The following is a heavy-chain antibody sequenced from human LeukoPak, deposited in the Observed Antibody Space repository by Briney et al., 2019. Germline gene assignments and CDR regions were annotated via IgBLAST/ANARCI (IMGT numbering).Heavy chain of an antibody. V-gene: IGHV4-39*01. CDR2: MPYDENVADNEIP. CDR3: ARLTLTGVGGRGWFDA. D-gene: IGHD3-3*01. J-gene: IGHJ5*02. Sequence: SETLSLTCIVSGDSTSNSGWSWGWIRQPPGKGLEWIGTMPYDENVADNEIPSYNPSLKSRVSISADTSKNQLSLKVNSVTAEDTASYYCARLTLTGVGGRGWFDAWGQGTLVIVSS. CDR1: GDSTSNSGWS.